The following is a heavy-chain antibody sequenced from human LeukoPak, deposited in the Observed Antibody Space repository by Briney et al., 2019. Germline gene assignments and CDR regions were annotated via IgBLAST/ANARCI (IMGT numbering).Heavy chain of an antibody. CDR3: ARDLQGANYRFDY. CDR1: GGSFSGYY. V-gene: IGHV4-34*01. CDR2: INHSGST. J-gene: IGHJ4*02. D-gene: IGHD5-24*01. Sequence: SETLSLTCAVYGGSFSGYYWSWIRQPPGKGLERIGEINHSGSTNYNPSLKSRVTISVDTSKNQFSLNLSSVTAADTAVYYCARDLQGANYRFDYWGQGTLVTVSS.